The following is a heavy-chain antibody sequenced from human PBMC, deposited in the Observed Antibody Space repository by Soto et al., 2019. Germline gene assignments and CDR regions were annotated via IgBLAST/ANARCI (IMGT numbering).Heavy chain of an antibody. CDR1: GYIFVNYG. CDR2: ISPYTGNT. V-gene: IGHV1-18*01. J-gene: IGHJ6*02. Sequence: QVQLVQSGDEVKKPGASVKVSCKASGYIFVNYGIAWVRQAPGQGREWMGGISPYTGNTHSATKVQGRLTMTTDTSTSTAYMDLGSLTSDDTAVYYCVMVDNYVTPTPQDVWGQGTTVTVSS. CDR3: VMVDNYVTPTPQDV. D-gene: IGHD3-16*01.